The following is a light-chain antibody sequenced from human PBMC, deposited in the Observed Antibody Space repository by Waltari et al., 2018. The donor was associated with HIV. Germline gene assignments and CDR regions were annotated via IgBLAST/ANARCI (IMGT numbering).Light chain of an antibody. CDR3: SSYTTSNTVV. Sequence: QSALTQPASVSGSPGQSITISCSGTSSDISTYDFVPWYQKHPAQAPKLLIYDVTARPSGVSRRFSGSKSGSTASLTISSIQADDEADYYCSSYTTSNTVVFGPGTKLSVL. V-gene: IGLV2-14*03. CDR2: DVT. J-gene: IGLJ2*01. CDR1: SSDISTYDF.